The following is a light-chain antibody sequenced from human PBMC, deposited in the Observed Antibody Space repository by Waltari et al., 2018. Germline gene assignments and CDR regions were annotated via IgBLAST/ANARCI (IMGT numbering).Light chain of an antibody. CDR2: GAV. Sequence: EIVLTQSPATLSVSPGERATLFCRASHSIRNNLAWYQQKPGQAPRLLIYGAVTRATGIPARFSGSGSGTEFTLTISSLQSEDFAVYYCQQFNTWWTFGQGTKVEFK. CDR1: HSIRNN. J-gene: IGKJ1*01. V-gene: IGKV3-15*01. CDR3: QQFNTWWT.